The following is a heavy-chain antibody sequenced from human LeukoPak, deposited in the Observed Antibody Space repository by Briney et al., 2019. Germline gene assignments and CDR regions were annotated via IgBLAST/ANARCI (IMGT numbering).Heavy chain of an antibody. J-gene: IGHJ4*02. CDR2: IYYSGSI. CDR1: GGSVSSGSYY. D-gene: IGHD3-3*01. V-gene: IGHV4-61*01. Sequence: SETLSLTCTVSGGSVSSGSYYWSWIRQPPGKGLEWIGYIYYSGSINYNPSLKSRVTISVDTSKNQFSLKLSSVTAADTAVYYCAREGPKLNYDFWSGYYYYFDYWGQGTLVTVSS. CDR3: AREGPKLNYDFWSGYYYYFDY.